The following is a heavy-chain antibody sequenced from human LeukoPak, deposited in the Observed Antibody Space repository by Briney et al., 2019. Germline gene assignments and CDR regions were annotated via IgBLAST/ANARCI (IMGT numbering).Heavy chain of an antibody. CDR3: ARADYVISLGSQAFDI. J-gene: IGHJ3*02. CDR2: IYVGGTT. Sequence: SETLSLTCTVSGGSITSRNYQWGWVRQPPGKGLGWIASIYVGGTTHYNPSLKSRVNISMDTSKNQFSLWLSSVTAADTAVYYCARADYVISLGSQAFDIWGQGTMLTVSS. D-gene: IGHD3-9*01. CDR1: GGSITSRNYQ. V-gene: IGHV4-39*07.